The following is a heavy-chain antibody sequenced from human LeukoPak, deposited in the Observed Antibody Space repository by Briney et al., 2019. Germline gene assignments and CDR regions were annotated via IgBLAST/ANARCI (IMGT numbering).Heavy chain of an antibody. CDR2: IKQDGSEK. J-gene: IGHJ4*02. D-gene: IGHD3-22*01. Sequence: ETLSLTCTVSGGSISSSSYYWGWIRQPPGEGLEWVANIKQDGSEKYYVDSVKGRFTISRDNAKNSLYLQMNSLRAEDTAVYYCARASYDSSGYYYSCFDYWGQGTLVTVSS. CDR3: ARASYDSSGYYYSCFDY. CDR1: GGSISSSSYY. V-gene: IGHV3-7*01.